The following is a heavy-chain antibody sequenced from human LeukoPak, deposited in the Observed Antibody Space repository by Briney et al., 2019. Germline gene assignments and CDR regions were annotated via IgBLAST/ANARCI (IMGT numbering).Heavy chain of an antibody. CDR2: INHSGST. CDR1: SGSFSGYY. V-gene: IGHV4-34*01. J-gene: IGHJ5*02. CDR3: ARGSPLGQNWFDP. D-gene: IGHD7-27*01. Sequence: SETLSLTCAVYSGSFSGYYWSWIRQPPGKGLEWIGEINHSGSTNYNPSLKSRVTISVDTSKNQFSLKLSSVTAADTAVYYCARGSPLGQNWFDPWGQGTLVTVSS.